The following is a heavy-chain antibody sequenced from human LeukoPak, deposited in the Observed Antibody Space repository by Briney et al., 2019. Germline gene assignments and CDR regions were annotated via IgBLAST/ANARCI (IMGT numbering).Heavy chain of an antibody. D-gene: IGHD3-22*01. CDR2: ISYDGSNE. CDR1: GFTFSSYV. J-gene: IGHJ4*02. CDR3: AKDLTPHITMIVVTTLSSDY. V-gene: IGHV3-30*04. Sequence: GGSLRLSCAASGFTFSSYVMHWVRQAPGKGLEWVAIISYDGSNEYYADSVKGRFTISRDNSKNTLYLQMNSLRAEDTAVYYCAKDLTPHITMIVVTTLSSDYWGQGTLVTVSS.